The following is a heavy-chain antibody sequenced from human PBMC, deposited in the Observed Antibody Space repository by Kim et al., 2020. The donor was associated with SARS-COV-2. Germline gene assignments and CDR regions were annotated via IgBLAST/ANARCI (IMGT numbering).Heavy chain of an antibody. CDR1: GYSISSGYY. CDR3: ARGRFGELSPPSNWFDP. CDR2: IYHSGST. V-gene: IGHV4-38-2*02. J-gene: IGHJ5*02. D-gene: IGHD3-10*01. Sequence: SETLSLTCTVSGYSISSGYYWGWIRQPPGKGLEWIGSIYHSGSTYYNPSLKSRVTISVDTSKNQFSLKLSSVTAADTAVYYCARGRFGELSPPSNWFDP.